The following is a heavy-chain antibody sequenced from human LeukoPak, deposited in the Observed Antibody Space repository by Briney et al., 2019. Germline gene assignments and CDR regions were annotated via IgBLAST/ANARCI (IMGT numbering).Heavy chain of an antibody. CDR2: ISSSSSYI. J-gene: IGHJ6*04. CDR1: GFTFSSYS. V-gene: IGHV3-21*01. Sequence: GGSLRLSCATSGFTFSSYSMNWVRQAPGKGLEWVSSISSSSSYIYYADSVKGRFTISRDNAKNSLYLQMSSLRAEDTAVYYCASNEIGYYVMDVWGKGTTVTVSS. CDR3: ASNEIGYYVMDV. D-gene: IGHD3-10*02.